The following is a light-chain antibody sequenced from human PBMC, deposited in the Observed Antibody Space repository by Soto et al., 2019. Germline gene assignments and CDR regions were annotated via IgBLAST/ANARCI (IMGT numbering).Light chain of an antibody. Sequence: DIQMTHSPSSVSSSLGDSVTITCRANQTISTYLNWYQQKPGKAPRLLIYDASSLLSGVPSRFSGSGSGTDFTLTIASLQPEDFSTYYCQQSDSTPYTFGQGTKVDI. V-gene: IGKV1-39*01. CDR2: DAS. J-gene: IGKJ2*01. CDR3: QQSDSTPYT. CDR1: QTISTY.